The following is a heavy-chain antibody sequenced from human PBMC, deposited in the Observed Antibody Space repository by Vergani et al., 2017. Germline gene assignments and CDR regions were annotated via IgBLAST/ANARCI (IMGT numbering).Heavy chain of an antibody. D-gene: IGHD6-19*01. CDR1: GFTFIMHA. Sequence: EVQLLESGGDLVQPGGSLRLSCAASGFTFIMHAMSWVRQAPVKGLEWVSTLSASDRRTHYADSVKGRFTISRDNSKNTLFLHMNSLRPEDTAVYYCAKVGRSEVAGTFGAFDIWGQGKMVTVSS. CDR2: LSASDRRT. V-gene: IGHV3-23*01. CDR3: AKVGRSEVAGTFGAFDI. J-gene: IGHJ3*02.